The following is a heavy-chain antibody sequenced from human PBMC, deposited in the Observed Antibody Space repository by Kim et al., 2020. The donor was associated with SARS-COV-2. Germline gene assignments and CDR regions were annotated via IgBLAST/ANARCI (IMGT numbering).Heavy chain of an antibody. D-gene: IGHD6-13*01. CDR3: ARDQGIHGLDY. Sequence: GGSLRLSCAASGFTFSSYGMHWVRQAPGKGLEWVAVISYDGSNKYYADSVKGRFTISRDNSKNTLYRQMNSLRAEDTAVYYCARDQGIHGLDYWGQGTLVTVSS. CDR1: GFTFSSYG. CDR2: ISYDGSNK. J-gene: IGHJ4*02. V-gene: IGHV3-33*05.